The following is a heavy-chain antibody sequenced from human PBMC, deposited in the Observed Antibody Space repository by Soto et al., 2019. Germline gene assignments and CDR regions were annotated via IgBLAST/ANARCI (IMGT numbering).Heavy chain of an antibody. CDR2: IYHSGST. CDR1: GGSISSSNW. CDR3: ARGDYDGSGSPNYYYDGMDV. V-gene: IGHV4-4*02. D-gene: IGHD3-10*01. J-gene: IGHJ6*02. Sequence: QVQLQESGPGLVKPSGTLSLTCAVSGGSISSSNWWSWVRQPPGKGLEWIGEIYHSGSTNYNPSRKSRVTISVDKSKTQFSLKMSSVTAADTAVYYCARGDYDGSGSPNYYYDGMDVWGQGTTVTVSS.